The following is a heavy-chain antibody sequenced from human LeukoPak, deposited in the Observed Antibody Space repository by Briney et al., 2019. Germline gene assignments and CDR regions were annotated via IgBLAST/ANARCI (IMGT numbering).Heavy chain of an antibody. CDR3: ARGPQKPYKAYDGSFDP. D-gene: IGHD3-10*01. V-gene: IGHV4-30-2*01. CDR2: IYPSGSS. Sequence: SETLSLTCAVSGGSISSDNYFWSSLRQPPGKGLEWIGYIYPSGSSYHNPSLKSRVAIVVDTSKNQFSLSLSSVTAADTAVYYCARGPQKPYKAYDGSFDPWGQGNLVSVSS. CDR1: GGSISSDNYF. J-gene: IGHJ5*02.